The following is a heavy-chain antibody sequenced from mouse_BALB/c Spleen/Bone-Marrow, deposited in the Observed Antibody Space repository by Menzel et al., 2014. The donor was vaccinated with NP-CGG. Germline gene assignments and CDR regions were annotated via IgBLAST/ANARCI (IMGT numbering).Heavy chain of an antibody. CDR3: ARKTLAIDY. V-gene: IGHV1-59*01. CDR1: GYTFTSYW. CDR2: IDPSNSET. J-gene: IGHJ4*01. Sequence: GPELVRPGTSVKMSCKASGYTFTSYWMHWVKQRPGQGLEWIGMIDPSNSETRLNQKFKDKATLNVDKFSNTAYIQFSRLTSENSAVYYCARKTLAIDYWGQGTSVTVSS.